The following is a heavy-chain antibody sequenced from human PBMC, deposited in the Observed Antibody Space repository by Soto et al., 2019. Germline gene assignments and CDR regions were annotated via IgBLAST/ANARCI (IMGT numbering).Heavy chain of an antibody. J-gene: IGHJ6*02. V-gene: IGHV1-69*01. CDR1: GGTFSSYA. Sequence: QVQLVQSGAEVKKPGSSVKVSCKASGGTFSSYAISWVRQAPGQGLEWMGGIIPIFGTANYAQKFQGRVTITADESTSTACMELSSLRTEDTAVYYCASRYYYDSSGYFNYYGMDVWGQGTTVTVSS. D-gene: IGHD3-22*01. CDR2: IIPIFGTA. CDR3: ASRYYYDSSGYFNYYGMDV.